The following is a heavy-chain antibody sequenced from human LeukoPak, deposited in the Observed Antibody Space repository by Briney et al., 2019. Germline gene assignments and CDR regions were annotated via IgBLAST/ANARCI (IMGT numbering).Heavy chain of an antibody. CDR2: ISYDGSNK. V-gene: IGHV3-30-3*01. CDR1: GFTFSSYA. Sequence: GGSLRLSCAASGFTFSSYAMSWVRQAPGKGLEWVAVISYDGSNKYYADSVKGRFTISRDNSKNSLYLQMNSLRAEDTAVYYCASLVVVITTGAFDIWGQGTMVTVSS. J-gene: IGHJ3*02. CDR3: ASLVVVITTGAFDI. D-gene: IGHD3-22*01.